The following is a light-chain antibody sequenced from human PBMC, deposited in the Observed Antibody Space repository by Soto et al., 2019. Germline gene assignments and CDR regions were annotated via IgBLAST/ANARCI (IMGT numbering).Light chain of an antibody. V-gene: IGKV3-20*01. J-gene: IGKJ5*01. CDR3: KQYGSSPIT. CDR2: GAS. Sequence: EIVLTQSPGTLSLSPGERATLSCRASQSISSNYLAWYQQKPGQAPRLLIYGASSRATGIPDRFSGSGSGTDFTLTISRLEPEDFAVYYCKQYGSSPITFGQGTRLEIK. CDR1: QSISSNY.